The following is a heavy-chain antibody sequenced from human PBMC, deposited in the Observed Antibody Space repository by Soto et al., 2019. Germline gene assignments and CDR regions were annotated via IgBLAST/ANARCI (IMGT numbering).Heavy chain of an antibody. J-gene: IGHJ4*02. CDR1: GYTFTSYA. Sequence: ASVKVSCKASGYTFTSYAMHWVRQAPGQRLEWMGWINAGNGNTKYSQKFQGRVTITRDTSASTAYMELSSLRSEDTALYYCARVEYDFWSGYAPFDYWGQGTLVTVSS. V-gene: IGHV1-3*01. CDR2: INAGNGNT. D-gene: IGHD3-3*01. CDR3: ARVEYDFWSGYAPFDY.